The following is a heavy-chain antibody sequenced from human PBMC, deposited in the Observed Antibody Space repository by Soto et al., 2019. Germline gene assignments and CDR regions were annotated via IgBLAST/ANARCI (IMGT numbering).Heavy chain of an antibody. Sequence: GASVKVSCKASGYTFTSYDINWVRQATGQGLEWMGWMSPNSGNTGYAQKFQGRVTMTRNTSISTAYMELSSLRSEDTAVYYCARVRALGYCSGGSCQAVGYWGQGTLVTVSS. CDR1: GYTFTSYD. CDR2: MSPNSGNT. CDR3: ARVRALGYCSGGSCQAVGY. D-gene: IGHD2-15*01. V-gene: IGHV1-8*01. J-gene: IGHJ4*02.